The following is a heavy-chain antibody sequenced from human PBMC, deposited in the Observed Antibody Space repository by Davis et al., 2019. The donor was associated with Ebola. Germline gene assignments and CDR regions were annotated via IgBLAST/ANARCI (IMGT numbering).Heavy chain of an antibody. V-gene: IGHV3-7*01. CDR2: IKQDGSEK. Sequence: GGSLRLSCAASGFTFSSYAMSWVRQAPGKGLEWVANIKQDGSEKYYVDSVKGRFTISRDNAKNSLYLQMNSLRAEDTAVYYCARGGPDGYWGQGTLVTVSS. CDR1: GFTFSSYA. J-gene: IGHJ4*02. CDR3: ARGGPDGY.